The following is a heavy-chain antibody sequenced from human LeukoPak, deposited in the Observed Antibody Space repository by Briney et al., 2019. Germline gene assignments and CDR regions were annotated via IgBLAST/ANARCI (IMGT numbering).Heavy chain of an antibody. CDR1: GYTFTSYG. CDR3: ARVGDSGYDVDYFDY. V-gene: IGHV1-69*13. D-gene: IGHD5-12*01. J-gene: IGHJ4*02. Sequence: SVKVSCKTAGYTFTSYGINWVRQAPGQGVEWMGGIIPIFGTANYAQKFQGRVTITADESTSTAYMELSSLRSEDTAVYYCARVGDSGYDVDYFDYWGQGTLVTVSS. CDR2: IIPIFGTA.